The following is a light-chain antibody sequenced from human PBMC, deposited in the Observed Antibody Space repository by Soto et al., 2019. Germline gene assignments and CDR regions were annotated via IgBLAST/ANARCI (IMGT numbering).Light chain of an antibody. CDR2: GAS. Sequence: EIVLTQSPGTLSLSPGDRATLSCRASQSVSNDYLAWYQQKPGQAPRLLIYGASSRATGITDKFSGSGSGTEFTLTNSRLEPEDFAVYYCQHYGNSPPMYTFGQGTKLEIK. CDR3: QHYGNSPPMYT. V-gene: IGKV3-20*01. CDR1: QSVSNDY. J-gene: IGKJ2*01.